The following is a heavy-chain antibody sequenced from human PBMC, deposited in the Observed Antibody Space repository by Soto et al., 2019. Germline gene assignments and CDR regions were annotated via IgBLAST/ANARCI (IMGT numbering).Heavy chain of an antibody. CDR2: ISGSGVST. CDR3: GKEEGSYFFDY. Sequence: EVQLLESGGGLVQPGGSLRLSCAASRFTFSSYAMSWVRQAPGKGLEWVSTISGSGVSTYYADSVKGRFTISRDNSKNTLYLQMKRLRVDETAVYDCGKEEGSYFFDYWGQGTLVTVSS. CDR1: RFTFSSYA. J-gene: IGHJ4*02. D-gene: IGHD2-15*01. V-gene: IGHV3-23*01.